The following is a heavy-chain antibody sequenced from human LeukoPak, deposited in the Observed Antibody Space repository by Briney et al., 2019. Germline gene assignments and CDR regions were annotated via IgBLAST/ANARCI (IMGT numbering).Heavy chain of an antibody. D-gene: IGHD6-6*01. Sequence: SETLSLTCTVSGGSISSYYWGWIRQPPGKGLEWIGNIYYSGSTYYNPSLESRVTMSLDTSKNQFSLKLSSVTAADTAVYYCARDKGTSYLSSFDYWGQGTLVTVSS. CDR2: IYYSGST. CDR1: GGSISSYY. J-gene: IGHJ4*02. CDR3: ARDKGTSYLSSFDY. V-gene: IGHV4-39*07.